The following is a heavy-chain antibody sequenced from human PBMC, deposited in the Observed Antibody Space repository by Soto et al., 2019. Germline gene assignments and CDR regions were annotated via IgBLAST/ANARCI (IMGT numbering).Heavy chain of an antibody. V-gene: IGHV4-4*02. J-gene: IGHJ6*02. CDR1: GGSISSSNW. CDR3: AKRVVPAAIWYYGMDV. D-gene: IGHD2-2*01. CDR2: IYHSGST. Sequence: QVQLQESGPGLVKPSGTLSLTCAVSGGSISSSNWWSWVRQPPGKGLEWIGEIYHSGSTNYNPSLKRRVTISVDKSKNQFSLKLSAVTAADTAVYYCAKRVVPAAIWYYGMDVWGQGTTVTVSS.